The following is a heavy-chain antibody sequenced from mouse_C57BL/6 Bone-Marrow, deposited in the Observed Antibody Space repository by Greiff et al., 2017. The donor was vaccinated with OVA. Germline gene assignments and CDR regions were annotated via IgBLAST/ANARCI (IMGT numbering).Heavy chain of an antibody. Sequence: VKLQQPGAELVRPGSSVKLSCKASGYTFTSYWMHWVKQRPIQGLEWIGNIDPSDSETHYNQKFKGKSTLTVDKSSSTAYMQLSSLTSEDSAVYYCARPLYYDYDGYYFDYWGQGTTLTVSS. D-gene: IGHD2-4*01. J-gene: IGHJ2*01. CDR3: ARPLYYDYDGYYFDY. V-gene: IGHV1-52*01. CDR1: GYTFTSYW. CDR2: IDPSDSET.